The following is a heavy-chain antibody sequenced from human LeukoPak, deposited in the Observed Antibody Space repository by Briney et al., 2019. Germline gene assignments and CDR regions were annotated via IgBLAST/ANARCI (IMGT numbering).Heavy chain of an antibody. Sequence: ASVKVSCKASGYTFTTYDINWVRQAAGQGLEWMGWMNPNSGNTDYAQKFQGRVTVTRDTSTSTAYMELGSLRSEDTAVYYCARAVIVGTIQFDYWGQGTLVTVSS. CDR3: ARAVIVGTIQFDY. CDR1: GYTFTTYD. CDR2: MNPNSGNT. D-gene: IGHD1-26*01. J-gene: IGHJ4*02. V-gene: IGHV1-8*01.